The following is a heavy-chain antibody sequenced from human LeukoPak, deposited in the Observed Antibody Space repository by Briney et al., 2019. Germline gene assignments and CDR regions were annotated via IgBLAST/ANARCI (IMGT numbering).Heavy chain of an antibody. CDR2: IKQDGGER. CDR3: VRDGRPLDY. D-gene: IGHD3/OR15-3a*01. V-gene: IGHV3-7*01. Sequence: PGGSLRLSCTASGFTFDNYWMTWVRQPPGKGLEWVANIKQDGGERYYVDSVRGRFTISRDNFKNSLYLQMNSLRAEDTAVYYCVRDGRPLDYWGQGTLVIVS. J-gene: IGHJ4*02. CDR1: GFTFDNYW.